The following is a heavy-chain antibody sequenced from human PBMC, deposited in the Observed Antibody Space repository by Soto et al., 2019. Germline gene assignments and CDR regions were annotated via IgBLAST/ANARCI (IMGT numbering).Heavy chain of an antibody. D-gene: IGHD5-12*01. Sequence: EVQLVESGGGLVKPGGSLRLSCTASGFTFSTYTMTWVRQAPGKGLEWVSSISSTSSYIYYADSVKGRFTISRDNAKDSLYLQMNSLRAEDTAVYYCARVGGSGYDAWDYWGQGTLVTVSS. CDR2: ISSTSSYI. J-gene: IGHJ4*02. CDR1: GFTFSTYT. V-gene: IGHV3-21*01. CDR3: ARVGGSGYDAWDY.